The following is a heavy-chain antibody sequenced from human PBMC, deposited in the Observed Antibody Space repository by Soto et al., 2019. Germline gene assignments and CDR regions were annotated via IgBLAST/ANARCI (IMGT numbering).Heavy chain of an antibody. CDR2: IRAYNTNT. CDR1: GYTFTSYH. V-gene: IGHV1-18*01. Sequence: QVQLVQSGAEVKKPGASVKVSCKTSGYTFTSYHISWVRQAPGQGLEWMGWIRAYNTNTNFAQKFRGRVTMTTDTLTSTAYMELRSLRSDDTAVYYCARGTPPTDYWGQGTLVTVSS. CDR3: ARGTPPTDY. J-gene: IGHJ4*02.